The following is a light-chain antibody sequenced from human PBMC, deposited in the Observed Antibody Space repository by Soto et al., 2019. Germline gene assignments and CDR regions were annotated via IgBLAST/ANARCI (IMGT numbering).Light chain of an antibody. J-gene: IGKJ5*01. CDR1: QSVSSNY. CDR3: QQYTSSLIT. CDR2: GAS. V-gene: IGKV3-20*01. Sequence: EIVLTQSPGTLSLSLGERATLSCRASQSVSSNYLAWYQQKPGQAPRLLIYGASGRATGIPDRFSGSGSGTDFTLTISRLEPEDFAVYYCQQYTSSLITFGQGTRLEIK.